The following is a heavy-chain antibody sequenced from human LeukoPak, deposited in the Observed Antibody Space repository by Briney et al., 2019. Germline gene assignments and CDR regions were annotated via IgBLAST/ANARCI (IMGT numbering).Heavy chain of an antibody. D-gene: IGHD5-24*01. CDR2: IRSSSSYI. CDR3: ARDRGAFDS. J-gene: IGHJ4*02. V-gene: IGHV3-21*01. Sequence: GGSLRLSCTASGFTFRSYSMNWLREAPGKGVEGVSSIRSSSSYIYYAASVQGRFTISRDNAKNSLYLQMNSLRAEDTAVYCSARDRGAFDSWGQGTLVTVSS. CDR1: GFTFRSYS.